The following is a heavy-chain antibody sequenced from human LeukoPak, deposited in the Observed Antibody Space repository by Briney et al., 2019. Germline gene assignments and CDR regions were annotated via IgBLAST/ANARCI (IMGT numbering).Heavy chain of an antibody. CDR3: ARGPSYYYDSSGYSPFDY. CDR2: IYHSGCT. CDR1: GGSISSSNW. D-gene: IGHD3-22*01. Sequence: PSETLSLTCAVSGGSISSSNWWSWVRQPPGKGLEWIGEIYHSGCTNYNPSLKSRVTISVDKSKNQFSLKLSSVTAADTAVYYCARGPSYYYDSSGYSPFDYWGQGTLVTVSS. V-gene: IGHV4-4*02. J-gene: IGHJ4*02.